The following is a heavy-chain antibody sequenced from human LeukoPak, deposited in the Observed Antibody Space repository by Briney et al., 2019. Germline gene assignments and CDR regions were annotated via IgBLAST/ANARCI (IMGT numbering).Heavy chain of an antibody. Sequence: SVKVSCKASGGTFSSYAISWVRQAPGQGLEWMGGIIPIFGTANYAQKFQGRVTTTTDESTSTAYMELSSLRSEDTAVYYCARTFWDYGDYGADYWGQGTLVTVSS. CDR3: ARTFWDYGDYGADY. J-gene: IGHJ4*02. D-gene: IGHD4-17*01. CDR2: IIPIFGTA. CDR1: GGTFSSYA. V-gene: IGHV1-69*05.